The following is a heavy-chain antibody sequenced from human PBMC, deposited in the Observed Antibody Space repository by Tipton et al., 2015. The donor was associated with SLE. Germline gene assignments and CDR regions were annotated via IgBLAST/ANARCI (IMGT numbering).Heavy chain of an antibody. Sequence: QLVQSGGGLIQPGGSLRLSCSASGFTFSSYAMHWVRQAPGKGLEYVSAISSNGGSTYYADSVKGRFTISRDNSKDTLYLQMSSLRAEDTAVYYCVKGVRIVGATPFDYWGQGTLVTVSS. J-gene: IGHJ4*02. CDR3: VKGVRIVGATPFDY. D-gene: IGHD1-26*01. CDR1: GFTFSSYA. CDR2: ISSNGGST. V-gene: IGHV3-64D*09.